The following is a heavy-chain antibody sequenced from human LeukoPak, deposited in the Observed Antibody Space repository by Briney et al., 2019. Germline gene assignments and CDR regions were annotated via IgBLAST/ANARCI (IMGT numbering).Heavy chain of an antibody. D-gene: IGHD3-10*01. Sequence: SETLSLTCTVSGGSISSYYWSWIRQPPGKGLEWIGYIYYSGSTNYNPSLKSRVTISVDTSKNQFSLKLSSVTAADTAVYYCARAGTTMVRGNFDYWGQGTLVTVSS. V-gene: IGHV4-59*01. CDR2: IYYSGST. CDR1: GGSISSYY. J-gene: IGHJ4*02. CDR3: ARAGTTMVRGNFDY.